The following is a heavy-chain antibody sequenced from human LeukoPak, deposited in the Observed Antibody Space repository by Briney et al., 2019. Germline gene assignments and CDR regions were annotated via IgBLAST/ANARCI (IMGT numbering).Heavy chain of an antibody. J-gene: IGHJ4*02. CDR1: GGSFSGYY. CDR3: ARAASGDCFDY. D-gene: IGHD7-27*01. V-gene: IGHV4-31*11. Sequence: SETLSLTCAVYGGSFSGYYWSWIRQHPGKGLEWIGYIYYSGSTYYNPSLKSRVTISVDTSKNQFSLKLSSVTAADTAVYYCARAASGDCFDYWGQGTLVTVSS. CDR2: IYYSGST.